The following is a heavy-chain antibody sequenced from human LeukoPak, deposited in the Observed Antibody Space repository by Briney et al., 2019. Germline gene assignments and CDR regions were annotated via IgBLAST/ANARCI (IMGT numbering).Heavy chain of an antibody. CDR3: ARATTVTTAMDY. CDR1: GGSISSGSAY. CDR2: IYYSGST. Sequence: PSETLSLTCTVSGGSISSGSAYWNWIRQPPGKGLEWIGYIYYSGSTYYNPSLKSRVTISVDTSKNQFSLKLSSVTAADTAVYYCARATTVTTAMDYWGQGTLVTVSS. J-gene: IGHJ4*02. V-gene: IGHV4-30-4*07. D-gene: IGHD4-17*01.